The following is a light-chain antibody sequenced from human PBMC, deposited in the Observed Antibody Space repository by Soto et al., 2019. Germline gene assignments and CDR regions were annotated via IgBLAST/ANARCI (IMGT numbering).Light chain of an antibody. CDR1: QSVSSSY. J-gene: IGKJ4*01. CDR3: QQYGSSPLLT. CDR2: GAS. V-gene: IGKV3-20*01. Sequence: EIVLTQSPGTLSLSPGERATLSCRASQSVSSSYLAWYQQKPGQAPRLHIFGASSRATGIPDRFSGSGSGTHLTLTISRLEPEDFAVYYCQQYGSSPLLTFGGGTKVEIK.